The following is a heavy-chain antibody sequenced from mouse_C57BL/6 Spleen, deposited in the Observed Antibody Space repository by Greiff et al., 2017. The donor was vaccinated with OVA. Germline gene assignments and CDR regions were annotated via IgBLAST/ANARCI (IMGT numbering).Heavy chain of an antibody. CDR2: INPNNGGT. V-gene: IGHV1-22*01. CDR3: ARWGGSSDCLAY. Sequence: EVQLQQSGPELVKPGASVKMSCKASGYTFTDYNMHWVKQSHGKSLEWIGYINPNNGGTSYNQKFKGKATLTVNKSSSTAYMELRGLTSEDSAVYYGARWGGSSDCLAYWGQGTLVTVSA. CDR1: GYTFTDYN. D-gene: IGHD1-1*01. J-gene: IGHJ3*01.